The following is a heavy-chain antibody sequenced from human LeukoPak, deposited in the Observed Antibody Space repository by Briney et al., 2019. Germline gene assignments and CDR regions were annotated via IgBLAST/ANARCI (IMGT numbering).Heavy chain of an antibody. V-gene: IGHV1-2*06. J-gene: IGHJ4*02. Sequence: ASVKVSCKASGYTFTGYYMDWVRQAPGQGLEWMGRINPNSGGTNYAQKFQGRVTMTRDTSISTAYMDLSRLRSDDTAVYYCAREDNLGSGSSPIDYWGQGTLVTDSS. CDR3: AREDNLGSGSSPIDY. CDR2: INPNSGGT. CDR1: GYTFTGYY. D-gene: IGHD6-19*01.